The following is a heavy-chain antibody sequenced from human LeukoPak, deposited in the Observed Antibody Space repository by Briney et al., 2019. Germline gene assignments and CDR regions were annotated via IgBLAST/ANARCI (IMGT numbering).Heavy chain of an antibody. CDR1: GFTFSSYS. J-gene: IGHJ4*02. CDR2: ISSSSSYI. CDR3: ARRAGAYSHPYDY. Sequence: GGSLRLSCAASGFTFSSYSMNWVRQAPGKVLEWVSSISSSSSYIYYADSVKGRFTISRDNAKNSLYLQMNSLRAEDTAVYYCARRAGAYSHPYDYWGQGTLVTVSS. D-gene: IGHD4/OR15-4a*01. V-gene: IGHV3-21*01.